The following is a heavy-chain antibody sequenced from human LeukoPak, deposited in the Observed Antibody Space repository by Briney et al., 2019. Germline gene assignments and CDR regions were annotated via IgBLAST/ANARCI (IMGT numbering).Heavy chain of an antibody. J-gene: IGHJ6*03. CDR3: ARRWNYGRNYYIDV. Sequence: PSETLSLTCAVYGGSFSNYYWSWIPHPPGKGLEGIGEINDSGRNNYNPSLMSRVTISVDTSKNQFSLRLNSVTATDTAVYYCARRWNYGRNYYIDVWGKGATVSVSS. V-gene: IGHV4-34*01. CDR2: INDSGRN. CDR1: GGSFSNYY. D-gene: IGHD1-7*01.